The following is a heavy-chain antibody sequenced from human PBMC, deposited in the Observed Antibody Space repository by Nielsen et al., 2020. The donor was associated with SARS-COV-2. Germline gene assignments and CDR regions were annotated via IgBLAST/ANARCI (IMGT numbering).Heavy chain of an antibody. CDR3: ATIIAVAQYYYYYGMDV. CDR2: IIPILGIA. Sequence: SVKVSCKASGGTFSSYTISWVRQAPGQGLEWMGRIIPILGIANYAQKFQGRVTMTRDTSISTAYMELSRLRSDDTAVYYCATIIAVAQYYYYYGMDVWGQGTTVTVSS. CDR1: GGTFSSYT. D-gene: IGHD6-19*01. J-gene: IGHJ6*02. V-gene: IGHV1-69*02.